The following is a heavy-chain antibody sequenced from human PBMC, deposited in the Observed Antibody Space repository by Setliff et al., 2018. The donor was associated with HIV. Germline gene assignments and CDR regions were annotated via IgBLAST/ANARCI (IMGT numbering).Heavy chain of an antibody. D-gene: IGHD5-12*01. V-gene: IGHV4-39*02. CDR1: GDSINNNNYY. Sequence: PSETLSLTCSVSGDSINNNNYYWGWIRQPPGKGLEWIASVFYTGSTYYRPSLKSRVTLSVELSKNHFSLELTSVTAADTAVYYCARRARNWLQPFDHWGQGFLVTVSS. CDR3: ARRARNWLQPFDH. J-gene: IGHJ4*02. CDR2: VFYTGST.